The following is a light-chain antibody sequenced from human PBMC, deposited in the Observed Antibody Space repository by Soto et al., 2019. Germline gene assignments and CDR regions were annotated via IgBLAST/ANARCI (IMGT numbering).Light chain of an antibody. J-gene: IGLJ7*01. CDR2: LNSDGSH. V-gene: IGLV4-69*01. Sequence: QLVLTQSPSASASLGASVKLTCTLSSGHSSYTIAWHQQQPEKGPRYLMTLNSDGSHSKGDGIPDRFSGSSSGAERYLSISSLQSEDEADYYCQTWGTGIEVFGGGTQLTFL. CDR1: SGHSSYT. CDR3: QTWGTGIEV.